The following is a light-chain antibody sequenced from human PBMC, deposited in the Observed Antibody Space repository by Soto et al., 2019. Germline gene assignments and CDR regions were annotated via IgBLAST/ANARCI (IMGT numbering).Light chain of an antibody. J-gene: IGKJ2*01. CDR3: QQSSNIPYT. V-gene: IGKV1-39*01. CDR2: AAS. CDR1: QTISSY. Sequence: DIQMTQSPSSLSASVGDRVTITCRASQTISSYLNWYQQNPGKAPKLLIYAASSLQSGVPSRFSGSGSGTDFTLTISSLQPEDFAPYYCQQSSNIPYTFGPGTKLEIK.